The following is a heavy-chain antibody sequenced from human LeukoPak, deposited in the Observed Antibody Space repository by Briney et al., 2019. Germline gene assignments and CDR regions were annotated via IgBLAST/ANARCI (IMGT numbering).Heavy chain of an antibody. Sequence: ASEKVSCKPSGDTFSSSAISWVRQAPRQGPEWMGGIIPIFCTAYYAQKFQGRVTITTDESTSTAYMELSSLRSEDTAVYYCASQGGRFDYWGQGTLVTVSS. J-gene: IGHJ4*02. D-gene: IGHD2-15*01. V-gene: IGHV1-69*05. CDR3: ASQGGRFDY. CDR1: GDTFSSSA. CDR2: IIPIFCTA.